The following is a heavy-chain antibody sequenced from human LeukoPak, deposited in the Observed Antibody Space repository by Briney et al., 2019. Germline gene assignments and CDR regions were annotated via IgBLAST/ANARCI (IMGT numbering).Heavy chain of an antibody. CDR1: GFTFSNYG. CDR3: AKDRDTSGWRYFDY. Sequence: GGSLRLSCAASGFTFSNYGMHEVRQAPGKGLEWVAVISYDGSNTYYADSVKGRFTISRDNSKNTLYLQMNSLRTEDTALFYCAKDRDTSGWRYFDYWGQGTLVTVSS. D-gene: IGHD6-19*01. CDR2: ISYDGSNT. V-gene: IGHV3-30*18. J-gene: IGHJ4*02.